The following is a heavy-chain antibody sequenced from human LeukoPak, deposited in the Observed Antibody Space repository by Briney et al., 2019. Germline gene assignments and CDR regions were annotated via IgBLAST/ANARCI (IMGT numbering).Heavy chain of an antibody. CDR3: ARDPVWFGDF. CDR2: IKQDGSEK. Sequence: GGSLRLSCAASGFTFSSSWMSWVRQAPGKGLEWVANIKQDGSEKYYVDSVKGRFTISRDNAKNSLYLQMNSLRAEDTAVYYCARDPVWFGDFGGQGTLVTVSS. CDR1: GFTFSSSW. J-gene: IGHJ4*02. V-gene: IGHV3-7*01. D-gene: IGHD3-10*01.